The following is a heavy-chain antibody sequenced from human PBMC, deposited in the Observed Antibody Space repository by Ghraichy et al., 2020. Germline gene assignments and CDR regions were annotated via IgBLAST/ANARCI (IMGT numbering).Heavy chain of an antibody. J-gene: IGHJ4*02. Sequence: SVKVSCKASGCTFTSYAISWVRQAPGQGLEWMGWIITIFGTANYAQKFQGRVTITADASTSTAYMELSSLRSEDTAVYYCARGPYSTSWYIYFDYWGQGTLVTVSS. V-gene: IGHV1-69*13. CDR1: GCTFTSYA. CDR3: ARGPYSTSWYIYFDY. CDR2: IITIFGTA. D-gene: IGHD6-13*01.